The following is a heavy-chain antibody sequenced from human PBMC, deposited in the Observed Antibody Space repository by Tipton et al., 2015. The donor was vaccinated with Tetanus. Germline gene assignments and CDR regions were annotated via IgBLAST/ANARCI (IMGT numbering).Heavy chain of an antibody. CDR1: GGSISSYY. J-gene: IGHJ6*02. CDR2: THYSGNT. Sequence: TLSLTCTVSGGSISSYYCSWVRQPPGKGLEWIGHTHYSGNTNYNPSLKSRVTISVDTSKNQFSLKLSSVTAADTAVYYCARVRTWRDGMDVWGQGTTVTVSS. CDR3: ARVRTWRDGMDV. D-gene: IGHD1-14*01. V-gene: IGHV4-59*01.